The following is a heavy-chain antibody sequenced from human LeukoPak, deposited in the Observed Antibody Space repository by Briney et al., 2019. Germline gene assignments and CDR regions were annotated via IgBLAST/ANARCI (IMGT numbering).Heavy chain of an antibody. CDR3: ARHGNLLSPFES. CDR2: INYSGST. Sequence: SETLSLTCTVSGGSISSSSYYWGWIRQPPGKGLEWIGTINYSGSTYYNPSLKSRVTISVDACKNQISLKLNSVTAADTAVYYCARHGNLLSPFESWGQGTLVTVSS. V-gene: IGHV4-39*01. CDR1: GGSISSSSYY. D-gene: IGHD4-23*01. J-gene: IGHJ4*02.